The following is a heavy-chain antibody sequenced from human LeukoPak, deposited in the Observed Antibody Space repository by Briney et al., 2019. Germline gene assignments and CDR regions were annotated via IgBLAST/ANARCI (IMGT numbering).Heavy chain of an antibody. CDR2: IYDTGIT. J-gene: IGHJ6*03. CDR3: ARGRDDYNDAPPPYYYYMDV. D-gene: IGHD5-24*01. Sequence: PSHTLSLTCTVSGGSIGSGNFYSTWIRRHPGRGLEWIGYIYDTGITYYNPSLKSRVTIPADTSKKQFSLNLRSVTAADTAVYRCARGRDDYNDAPPPYYYYMDVWGKGTTVTVSS. V-gene: IGHV4-31*03. CDR1: GGSIGSGNFY.